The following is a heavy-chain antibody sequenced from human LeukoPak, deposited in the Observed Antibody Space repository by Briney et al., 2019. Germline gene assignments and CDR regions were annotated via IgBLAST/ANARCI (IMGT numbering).Heavy chain of an antibody. CDR1: GGSFSGYY. V-gene: IGHV4-34*01. J-gene: IGHJ4*02. CDR3: ARWGVMGLPR. D-gene: IGHD3-16*01. CDR2: INHSGST. Sequence: SETLSLTCAVYGGSFSGYYWSWIRQPPGKGLEWIGEINHSGSTNYNPSLKSRVTISVDTSKNQFSLKLSSVTAADTAVYYCARWGVMGLPRWGQGTLVTVSS.